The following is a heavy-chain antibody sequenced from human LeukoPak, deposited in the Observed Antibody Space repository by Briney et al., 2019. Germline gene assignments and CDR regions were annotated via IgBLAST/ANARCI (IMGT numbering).Heavy chain of an antibody. CDR2: IFYSGST. J-gene: IGHJ4*02. CDR1: SGSISTSNYY. V-gene: IGHV4-39*07. Sequence: SETLSLTCTVSSGSISTSNYYWGWVRQPPGKALEWIGNIFYSGSTYYSPSLKSRVTISLDTSKNQFSLKLSSVTAADTAVYYCARAVVVVPFDYWGQGTLVTVSS. D-gene: IGHD2-15*01. CDR3: ARAVVVVPFDY.